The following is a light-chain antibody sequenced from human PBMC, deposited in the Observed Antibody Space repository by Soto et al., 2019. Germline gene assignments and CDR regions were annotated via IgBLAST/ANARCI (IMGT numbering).Light chain of an antibody. CDR2: DAS. V-gene: IGKV3-20*01. Sequence: ILVTQSPDTLSLSPGESATVSGRASQRVDGNYLAWYQVKPDQAPRLLIYDASSSPNGIPDRFRGSGSGTDFTLTISRLEPEDFAVYYCQQYGSSQLTFNGGTKVDIK. J-gene: IGKJ4*01. CDR3: QQYGSSQLT. CDR1: QRVDGNY.